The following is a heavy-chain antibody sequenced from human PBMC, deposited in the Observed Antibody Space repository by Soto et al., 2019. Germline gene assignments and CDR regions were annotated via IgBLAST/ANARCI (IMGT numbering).Heavy chain of an antibody. CDR3: ARDQNGSPHFDY. J-gene: IGHJ4*02. Sequence: QVQLQESGPGLVKPSETLSLTCSVSGGSISDYYWSWIRQPPGRGLEWIGYIYKSGSTNYNPSLKSQGTISVDTSKNLFSLKLSSVTAADTAVYYCARDQNGSPHFDYWGQGTLVTVSS. D-gene: IGHD1-26*01. V-gene: IGHV4-59*01. CDR2: IYKSGST. CDR1: GGSISDYY.